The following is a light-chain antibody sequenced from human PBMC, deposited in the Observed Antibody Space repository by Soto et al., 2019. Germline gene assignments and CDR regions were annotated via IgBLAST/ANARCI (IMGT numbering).Light chain of an antibody. CDR1: QNVLYSSNNKNY. J-gene: IGKJ4*01. CDR2: WAS. Sequence: DIVMTQSPDSLAVSLGERATINCKSSQNVLYSSNNKNYLAWYQQKPGQPPKLLIYWASTRESGVPDRFSGSGSGTDSTLTISSLQAEDVAVYYCQQYYSTPLPFGGGTKVEIK. CDR3: QQYYSTPLP. V-gene: IGKV4-1*01.